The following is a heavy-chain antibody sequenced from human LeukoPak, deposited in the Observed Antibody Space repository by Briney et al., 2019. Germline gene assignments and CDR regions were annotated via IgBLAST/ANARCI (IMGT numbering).Heavy chain of an antibody. J-gene: IGHJ4*02. CDR1: GYXFTNYW. V-gene: IGHV5-51*01. D-gene: IGHD6-13*01. CDR3: ARLTSSWSFDY. Sequence: GESLKISCNGSGYXFTNYWICWVRQMPGKGLEWMGIISLDGSDTRYGPSFQGQVTISADKSITTAYLQWSSLKASDTAMYYCARLTSSWSFDYWGQGTLVTVSS. CDR2: ISLDGSDT.